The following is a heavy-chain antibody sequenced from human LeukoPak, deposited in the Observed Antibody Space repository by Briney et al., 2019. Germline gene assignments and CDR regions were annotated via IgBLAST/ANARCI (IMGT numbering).Heavy chain of an antibody. D-gene: IGHD3-22*01. Sequence: ASVKVSCKASGYTFTSYGISWVRQAPGQGLEWMGWISAYNGNTNYAQKFQGRVTMTRDTSISTAYMELSRLRSDDTAVYYCAARHYYDSSGFDAFDIWGQGTMVTVSS. CDR1: GYTFTSYG. J-gene: IGHJ3*02. CDR2: ISAYNGNT. V-gene: IGHV1-18*01. CDR3: AARHYYDSSGFDAFDI.